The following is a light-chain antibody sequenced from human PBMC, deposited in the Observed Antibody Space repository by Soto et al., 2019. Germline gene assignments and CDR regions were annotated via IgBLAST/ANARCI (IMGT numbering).Light chain of an antibody. CDR1: SSNIGSNY. Sequence: QSVLTQPPSASGTPGQRVTISCSGSSSNIGSNYVYWYQQFQGTAPKLLIYTNNQRPSGVPDRFSGSKSGTSASLSISGLRSEDEAEYYCAAWDDSLNGPVFGGGTKLTVL. J-gene: IGLJ2*01. CDR3: AAWDDSLNGPV. CDR2: TNN. V-gene: IGLV1-47*01.